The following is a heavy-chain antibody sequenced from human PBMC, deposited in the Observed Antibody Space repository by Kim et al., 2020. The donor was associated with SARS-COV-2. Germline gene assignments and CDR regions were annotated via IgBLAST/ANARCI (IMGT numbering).Heavy chain of an antibody. Sequence: GGSLRLSCTASGFTFNSYSMSWVRLSPGKGLQWVSTITTSNDITYYADSVKGRFTISRDNSKNTLYLQMSSLRAEDTAIYYCARGNCNLWGQGTLVTVSS. CDR1: GFTFNSYS. D-gene: IGHD1-1*01. J-gene: IGHJ4*02. CDR3: ARGNCNL. V-gene: IGHV3-23*01. CDR2: ITTSNDIT.